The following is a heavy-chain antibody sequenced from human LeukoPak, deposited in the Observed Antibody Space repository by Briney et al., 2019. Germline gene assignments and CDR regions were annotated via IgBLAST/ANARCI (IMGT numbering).Heavy chain of an antibody. D-gene: IGHD6-6*01. CDR1: GGSISSYY. CDR3: ARLSSSSAFSYYYYMDV. V-gene: IGHV4-59*01. J-gene: IGHJ6*03. Sequence: SETLSLTCTVSGGSISSYYWSWIRQPPGKGLEWIGYIYYSGSTNYNPSLKSRVTISVDTSKNQFSLKLSSVTAADTVVYYCARLSSSSAFSYYYYMDVWGKGTTVTVSS. CDR2: IYYSGST.